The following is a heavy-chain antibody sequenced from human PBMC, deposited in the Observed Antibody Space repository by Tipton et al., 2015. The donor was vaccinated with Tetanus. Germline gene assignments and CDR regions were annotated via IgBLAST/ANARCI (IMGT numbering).Heavy chain of an antibody. CDR1: GYTFTSYD. V-gene: IGHV1-8*01. D-gene: IGHD6-6*01. CDR3: ARGEGSSSWELEYYFDY. Sequence: QSGAEVKKPGASVKVSCKASGYTFTSYDINWVRQATGQGLEWMGWMNPNSGNTGYAQKFQGRVTMTRNTSISTAYMELSSLRSDGTAVYYCARGEGSSSWELEYYFDYWGQGTLVTGSS. J-gene: IGHJ4*02. CDR2: MNPNSGNT.